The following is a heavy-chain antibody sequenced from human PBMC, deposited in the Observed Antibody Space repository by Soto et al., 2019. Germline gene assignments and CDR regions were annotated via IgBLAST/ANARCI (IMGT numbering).Heavy chain of an antibody. J-gene: IGHJ6*02. V-gene: IGHV3-33*01. CDR2: IWYDGSNK. D-gene: IGHD3-3*01. Sequence: PGGSLRLSCAASGFTFSSYGMHWVRQAPGKGLEWVAVIWYDGSNKYYADSLKGRFTISRDNSKKTLYLQVNSLKTEDTAVYYCTTAFGGRFLEWHWALYNYGMDVWGQGTPVTVSS. CDR3: TTAFGGRFLEWHWALYNYGMDV. CDR1: GFTFSSYG.